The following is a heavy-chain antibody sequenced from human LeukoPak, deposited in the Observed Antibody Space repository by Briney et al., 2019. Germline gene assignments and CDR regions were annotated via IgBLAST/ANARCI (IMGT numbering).Heavy chain of an antibody. CDR1: GGSISSSSYY. CDR2: MYYSGST. CDR3: ARRGGSGSYYYDAFDI. V-gene: IGHV4-39*01. Sequence: SETLSLTCTVSGGSISSSSYYWGWIRQPPGKGLEWIGSMYYSGSTYYNPSLKSRVTISVDTSKNQLSLKLSSVTAADTAVYYCARRGGSGSYYYDAFDIWGQGTMVTVSS. D-gene: IGHD3-10*01. J-gene: IGHJ3*02.